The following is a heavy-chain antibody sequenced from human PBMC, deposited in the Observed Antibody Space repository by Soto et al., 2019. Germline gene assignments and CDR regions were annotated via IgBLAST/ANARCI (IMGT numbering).Heavy chain of an antibody. Sequence: EVQVLESGGGLLQPGGSLRLSCVASGFTFNTHAMTWVRQGPGMGLEWTSSISGNGETTYYADSVKGRFTVSRDNSKNTLYLQMNSVRVEDTATYYCVKEWSGNKCPCMDVWGQGTTVTVSS. CDR2: ISGNGETT. D-gene: IGHD3-3*01. CDR3: VKEWSGNKCPCMDV. V-gene: IGHV3-23*01. J-gene: IGHJ6*02. CDR1: GFTFNTHA.